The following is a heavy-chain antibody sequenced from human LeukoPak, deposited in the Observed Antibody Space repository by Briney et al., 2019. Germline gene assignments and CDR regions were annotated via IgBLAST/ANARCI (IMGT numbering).Heavy chain of an antibody. CDR1: GFTFSSYW. CDR3: TRAAERDYYDNWFDP. V-gene: IGHV3-49*04. Sequence: GGSLRLSCAASGFTFSSYWMSWVRQAPGKGLEWVGFIRSKAYGGTTEYAASVKGRFTISRDDSKSIAYLQMNSLKTEDTAVYYCTRAAERDYYDNWFDPWGQGTLVTVSS. D-gene: IGHD3-22*01. CDR2: IRSKAYGGTT. J-gene: IGHJ5*02.